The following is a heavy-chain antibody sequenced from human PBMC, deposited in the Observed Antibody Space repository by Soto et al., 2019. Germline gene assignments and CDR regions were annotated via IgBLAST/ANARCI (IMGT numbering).Heavy chain of an antibody. J-gene: IGHJ6*03. D-gene: IGHD3-16*02. CDR3: ARVFPKGELSLYYYYYYMDV. V-gene: IGHV3-11*01. CDR1: GFTFSDYY. Sequence: GGSLRLSCAASGFTFSDYYMSWIRQAPGKGLEWVSYISSSGSTIYYADSVKGRFTISGDNAKNSLYLQMNSLRAEDTAVYYCARVFPKGELSLYYYYYYMDVWGKGTTVTVSS. CDR2: ISSSGSTI.